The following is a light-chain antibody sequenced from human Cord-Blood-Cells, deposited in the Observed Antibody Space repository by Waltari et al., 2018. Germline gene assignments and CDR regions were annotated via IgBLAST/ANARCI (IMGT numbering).Light chain of an antibody. Sequence: EIVLTQSPATLSLSPGERATLSCRASQSVSSYLAWYQQKPGQAPRLLIYDASNRATGIPGRFSGSGSGTDFTLTISSLEPEDVAVYYCQQRSNWPYTFGQGTKLEIK. V-gene: IGKV3-11*01. CDR3: QQRSNWPYT. CDR1: QSVSSY. CDR2: DAS. J-gene: IGKJ2*01.